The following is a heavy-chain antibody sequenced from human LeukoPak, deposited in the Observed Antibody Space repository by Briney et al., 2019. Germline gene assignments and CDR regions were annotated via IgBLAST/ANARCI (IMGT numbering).Heavy chain of an antibody. CDR2: IYHSGST. V-gene: IGHV4-39*07. CDR3: AREAYSGYDRGAFDI. J-gene: IGHJ3*02. CDR1: GGSIITNTYY. Sequence: SETLSLTCSVSGGSIITNTYYWAWIRQPPGKGLEWIGSIYHSGSTYYNPSLKSRVTISVDTSKNQFSLKLSSVTAADTAVYYCAREAYSGYDRGAFDIWGQGTMVTVSS. D-gene: IGHD5-12*01.